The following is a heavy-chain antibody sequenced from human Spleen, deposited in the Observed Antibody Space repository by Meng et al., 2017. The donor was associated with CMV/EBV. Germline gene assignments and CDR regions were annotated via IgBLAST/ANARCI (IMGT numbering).Heavy chain of an antibody. V-gene: IGHV1-18*04. J-gene: IGHJ4*02. Sequence: ASVKVSCKASGYKFTTYHLSWVRQAPGQGLEWMGWVSAYNGATNYVQKFQGRVTMTADTSTSTAYMELRSLTSDDTAVYCCARRPGYDHHDYWGQGTLVTVSS. CDR3: ARRPGYDHHDY. CDR2: VSAYNGAT. D-gene: IGHD2-15*01. CDR1: GYKFTTYH.